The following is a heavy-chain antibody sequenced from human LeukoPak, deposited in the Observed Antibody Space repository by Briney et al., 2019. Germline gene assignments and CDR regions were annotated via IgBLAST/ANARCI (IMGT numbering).Heavy chain of an antibody. CDR1: GGSISSYY. CDR2: IYYSGST. D-gene: IGHD1-26*01. V-gene: IGHV4-59*08. J-gene: IGHJ4*02. Sequence: SETLSLTCTVSGGSISSYYWSWIRQPPGKGLEWIGYIYYSGSTKYNPSLKSRVTTSIDTSKNQFSLKLSSVTAADTAVYYCATWSGSYSGYWGQGILVTVSS. CDR3: ATWSGSYSGY.